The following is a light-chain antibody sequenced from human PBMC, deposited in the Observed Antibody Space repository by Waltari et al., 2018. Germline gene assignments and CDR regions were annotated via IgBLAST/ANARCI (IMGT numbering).Light chain of an antibody. CDR2: DVS. J-gene: IGLJ2*01. CDR3: SSYRTRSTLEL. CDR1: SSDIGGYNY. V-gene: IGLV2-14*03. Sequence: QSALTQPASVSGSPGQSITISCTGTSSDIGGYNYVSWYQQHPGNAPKLMIYDVSNRHSGVSNCFSVSKSGNPASLTISGLQAEDEADYYFSSYRTRSTLELFVGWTSLTVL.